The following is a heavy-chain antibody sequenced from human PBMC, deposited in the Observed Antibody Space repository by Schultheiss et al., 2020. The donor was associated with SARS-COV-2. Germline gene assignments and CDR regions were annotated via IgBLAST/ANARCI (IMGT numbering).Heavy chain of an antibody. CDR3: ARDLAVANAFDI. Sequence: ASVKVSCKASGYTFTSYGISWVRQAPGQGLEWMGWISAYNGNTNYAQKLQGRVTMTTDTSTSTAYMELSRLRSDDTAVYYCARDLAVANAFDIWGQGTMVTVSS. CDR1: GYTFTSYG. CDR2: ISAYNGNT. J-gene: IGHJ3*02. V-gene: IGHV1-18*01. D-gene: IGHD6-19*01.